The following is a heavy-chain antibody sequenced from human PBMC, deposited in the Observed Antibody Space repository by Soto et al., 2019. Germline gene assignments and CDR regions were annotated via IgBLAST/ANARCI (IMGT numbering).Heavy chain of an antibody. CDR2: ISGSGGST. Sequence: EVQLLESGGGLVQPGGSLRLSCAASGFTFSSYAMSWVRQAPGQGLEWVSAISGSGGSTYYADSVKGRFTISRDNSKNTLYLQMNSLRAEDTAVYYCAKDPYGVGWFDPWGQGTLVTVSS. CDR1: GFTFSSYA. CDR3: AKDPYGVGWFDP. J-gene: IGHJ5*02. D-gene: IGHD1-26*01. V-gene: IGHV3-23*01.